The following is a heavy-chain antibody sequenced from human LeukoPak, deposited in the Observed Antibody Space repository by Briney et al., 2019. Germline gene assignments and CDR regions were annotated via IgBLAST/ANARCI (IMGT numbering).Heavy chain of an antibody. CDR1: GGSFSAYY. D-gene: IGHD4-17*01. CDR2: IYHSGST. J-gene: IGHJ2*01. Sequence: SETLSLTCAVYGGSFSAYYWSWIRQPPRGGLELIGEIYHSGSTNYNPSLKSRVTISVDTSKNQFSLKLSSVTAADTAVYYCARAPQSDYGTHWYFDLWGRGTLVTVSS. V-gene: IGHV4-34*01. CDR3: ARAPQSDYGTHWYFDL.